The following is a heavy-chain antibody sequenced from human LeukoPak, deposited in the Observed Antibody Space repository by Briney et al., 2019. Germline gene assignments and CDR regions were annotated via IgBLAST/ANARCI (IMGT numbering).Heavy chain of an antibody. D-gene: IGHD3-16*02. CDR3: APMITFGGVIPNY. CDR1: GSTFDDYA. V-gene: IGHV3-43*02. Sequence: GGSLRLSCAASGSTFDDYAMHWVRQAPGKGLEWVSLISGDGGSTYYADFVKGRFTISRDNSKNSLYLQMNSLRTEDTALYYCAPMITFGGVIPNYWGQGTLVTVSS. CDR2: ISGDGGST. J-gene: IGHJ4*02.